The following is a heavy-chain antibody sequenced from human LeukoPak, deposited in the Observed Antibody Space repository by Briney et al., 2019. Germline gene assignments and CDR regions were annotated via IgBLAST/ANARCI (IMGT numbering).Heavy chain of an antibody. CDR1: GGSISRSSYY. J-gene: IGHJ4*02. CDR3: ARHDLHSSSWYYFNY. CDR2: IFYSGSA. V-gene: IGHV4-39*01. D-gene: IGHD6-13*01. Sequence: SETLSLTCTVSGGSISRSSYYWAWIRQPPGKGLQWIASIFYSGSAYYNPSLKSRVTISVDTSKNQFSLKMSSVTAADTAVYYCARHDLHSSSWYYFNYWGRGTLVTVSS.